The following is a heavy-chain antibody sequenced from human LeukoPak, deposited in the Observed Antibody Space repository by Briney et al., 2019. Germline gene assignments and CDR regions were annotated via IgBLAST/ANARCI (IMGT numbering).Heavy chain of an antibody. V-gene: IGHV3-48*03. J-gene: IGHJ6*04. CDR2: ISSSGSTI. D-gene: IGHD3-10*02. Sequence: GGTLRLSCAASGFTFSSYEMNWVRQAPGKGLEWISYISSSGSTIYYADSVKGRFTISRDNAKNSLYLQMNSLRAEDTAVYYCAELGITMIGGVWGKGTTVTISS. CDR1: GFTFSSYE. CDR3: AELGITMIGGV.